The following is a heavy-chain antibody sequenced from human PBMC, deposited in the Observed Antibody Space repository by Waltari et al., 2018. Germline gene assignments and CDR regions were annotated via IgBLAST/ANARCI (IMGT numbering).Heavy chain of an antibody. J-gene: IGHJ6*03. CDR2: IYYSGIT. CDR3: ARVRRNGSSPNYYYYMDV. CDR1: GGSISSHY. Sequence: QVQLQESGPGLVKPSETLSLTCTVSGGSISSHYWSWIRQPPGKGLEWIGYIYYSGITNYNPSLKSRVTISVDTSKNQFSLKLSSVTAADTAVYYCARVRRNGSSPNYYYYMDVWGKGTTVTVSS. V-gene: IGHV4-59*11. D-gene: IGHD6-6*01.